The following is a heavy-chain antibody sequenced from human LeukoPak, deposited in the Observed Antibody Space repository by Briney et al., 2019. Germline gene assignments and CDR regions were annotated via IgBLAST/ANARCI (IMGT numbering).Heavy chain of an antibody. D-gene: IGHD2-21*01. V-gene: IGHV4-34*01. Sequence: PSETLSLTCAVYGGSFSGYYWSWIRQPPGKGLEWMGEINHSGSTNYNPSLKSRVTISVDTSKNQFSLKLSSVTAADTAVYYCARVGRIVVPLGYYYGMDVWGQGTTVTVSS. J-gene: IGHJ6*02. CDR2: INHSGST. CDR1: GGSFSGYY. CDR3: ARVGRIVVPLGYYYGMDV.